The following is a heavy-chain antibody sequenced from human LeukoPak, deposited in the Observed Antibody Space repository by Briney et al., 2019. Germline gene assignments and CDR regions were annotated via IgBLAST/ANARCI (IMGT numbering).Heavy chain of an antibody. CDR3: AKDGERYCGAVPPSFFDY. CDR1: GCTFSSYS. D-gene: IGHD4/OR15-4a*01. V-gene: IGHV3-23*01. J-gene: IGHJ4*02. CDR2: ISGSGGST. Sequence: GGSLRLSCAASGCTFSSYSMSWVRQAPGKGLEWVSAISGSGGSTYYADSVKGRFTISRDNSKNTLYLQMNSLRAEDTAVYYCAKDGERYCGAVPPSFFDYWGQGTLVTVSS.